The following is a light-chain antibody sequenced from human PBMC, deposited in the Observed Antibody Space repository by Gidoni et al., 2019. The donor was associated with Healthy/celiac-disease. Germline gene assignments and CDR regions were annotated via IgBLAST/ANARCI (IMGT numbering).Light chain of an antibody. CDR1: QSVLYSSNNKNY. CDR2: WAS. CDR3: QQYYSTPLT. J-gene: IGKJ1*01. V-gene: IGKV4-1*01. Sequence: DIVMTQSPDSLAVSLGERATINCKSSQSVLYSSNNKNYLAWYQQKPGQPPKLLIYWASTRESGVPDRFSGSGSGTDFTLTISSLQAEDVAVHYCQQYYSTPLTFGQRTKVEIK.